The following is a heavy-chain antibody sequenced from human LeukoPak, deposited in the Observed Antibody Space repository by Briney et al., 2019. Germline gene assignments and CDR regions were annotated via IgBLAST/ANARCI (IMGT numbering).Heavy chain of an antibody. CDR1: GFNFSSYG. CDR2: INGNGSST. Sequence: PGGSLRLSCAASGFNFSSYGRSWVRQAPGKGLEGVSDINGNGSSTYYADSVKGRFTIPRDNSKSTLYLQVNSLRAEDTAVYYCTIGPRQNRGLNTYWGEETLVTVSS. D-gene: IGHD3/OR15-3a*01. J-gene: IGHJ4*02. V-gene: IGHV3-23*01. CDR3: TIGPRQNRGLNTY.